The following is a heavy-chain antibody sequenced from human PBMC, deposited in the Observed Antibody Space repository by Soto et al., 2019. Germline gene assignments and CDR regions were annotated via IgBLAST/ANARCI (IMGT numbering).Heavy chain of an antibody. D-gene: IGHD3-9*01. CDR3: ARGGNYYILTGYSTNWFYP. J-gene: IGHJ5*02. Sequence: QVQLQQWGAGLLKPSETLSLTCAVYGGSFSGYYWSWIRQPTGNGLEWIGEIKPSGSTNYNPSLKSRGTISVDTSKNQFSLKLSSVTAADTAVYYCARGGNYYILTGYSTNWFYPWGQGTLVTVSS. CDR1: GGSFSGYY. CDR2: IKPSGST. V-gene: IGHV4-34*01.